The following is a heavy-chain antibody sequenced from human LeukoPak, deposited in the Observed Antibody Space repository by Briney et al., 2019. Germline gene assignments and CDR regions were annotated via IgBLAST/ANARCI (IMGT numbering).Heavy chain of an antibody. CDR1: GYSFIDYY. D-gene: IGHD4-17*01. CDR3: ARGDYGDSFDY. V-gene: IGHV1-2*02. J-gene: IGHJ4*02. CDR2: INPRSGGT. Sequence: ASVKVSCKASGYSFIDYYMHWVRQAPGQGPEWMGWINPRSGGTTYAQKFYGRVTMTRDTSITTAYMELTRLTSDDTAVYYCARGDYGDSFDYWGQGTLVTVSS.